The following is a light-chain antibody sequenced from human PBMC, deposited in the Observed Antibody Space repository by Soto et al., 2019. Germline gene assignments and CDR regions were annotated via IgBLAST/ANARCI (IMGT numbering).Light chain of an antibody. CDR2: GNS. CDR3: QFYDSSLSGSVV. Sequence: QSVLTQPPSVSGATEQRVTISCTGSSSNIGAGYDVHWYQQLPGTAPKLLIYGNSNRPSGVPDRFSGSKSGTSASLAITGLQAEDEADYYCQFYDSSLSGSVVFGGGTKLTVL. CDR1: SSNIGAGYD. J-gene: IGLJ2*01. V-gene: IGLV1-40*01.